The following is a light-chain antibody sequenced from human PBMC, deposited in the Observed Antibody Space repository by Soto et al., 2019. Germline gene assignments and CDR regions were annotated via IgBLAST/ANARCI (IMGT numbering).Light chain of an antibody. V-gene: IGKV3-20*01. Sequence: EIVWTQSPVTLSLSPGERATLSCRASQIVSSTYLAWYQQKPGQAPRLRIYGASSRATGIPDRFSGRGSGTDFTLTISRLEPEDFAVYYCQQYGTSFTFGPGTKVDIK. J-gene: IGKJ3*01. CDR3: QQYGTSFT. CDR2: GAS. CDR1: QIVSSTY.